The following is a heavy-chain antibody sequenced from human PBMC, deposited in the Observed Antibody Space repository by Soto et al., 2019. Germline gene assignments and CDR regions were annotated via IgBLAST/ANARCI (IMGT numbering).Heavy chain of an antibody. D-gene: IGHD5-18*01. Sequence: EVQLVQSGAEVKKPGESLRISCKGSGYSFTSYWISWVRQMPGKGLEWMGRIDPSDSYTNYSPSFQGHVTISADKSISTAYLQWSSLKASDTAMYYCVSQVPDTATDLEFDYWGQGTLVTVSS. V-gene: IGHV5-10-1*03. J-gene: IGHJ4*02. CDR2: IDPSDSYT. CDR1: GYSFTSYW. CDR3: VSQVPDTATDLEFDY.